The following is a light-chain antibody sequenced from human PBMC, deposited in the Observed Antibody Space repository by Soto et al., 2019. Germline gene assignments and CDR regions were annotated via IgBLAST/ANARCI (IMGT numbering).Light chain of an antibody. Sequence: QSVLTQPRSVSGSLGQSVTISCTGTSSDVGGYNYVSWYQHHPGKAPKLIIYDVTKRPSGVPDRFSGSKSGNTASLTISGLQAEDEADYYCCSYAGTYTLVFGGGTKLTVL. J-gene: IGLJ2*01. CDR2: DVT. V-gene: IGLV2-11*01. CDR3: CSYAGTYTLV. CDR1: SSDVGGYNY.